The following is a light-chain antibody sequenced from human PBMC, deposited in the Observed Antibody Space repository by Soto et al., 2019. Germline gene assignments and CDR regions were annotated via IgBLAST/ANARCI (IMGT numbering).Light chain of an antibody. CDR3: QQRSNWPLT. CDR2: DAS. V-gene: IGKV3-11*01. Sequence: EIVLTQSPATLSLSPGERVTLSCRASQSVRSYLAWYQQKIGQAPRLLIYDASNRATGIPARFSGSGSGTDFTLTISSLEPEDFAVYYCQQRSNWPLTFGGGTKVEIK. J-gene: IGKJ4*01. CDR1: QSVRSY.